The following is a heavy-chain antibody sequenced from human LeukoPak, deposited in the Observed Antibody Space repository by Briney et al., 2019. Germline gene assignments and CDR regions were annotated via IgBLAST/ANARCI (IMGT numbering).Heavy chain of an antibody. Sequence: GGSLRLSCAASGFTVSSNYMSWVRQAPGKGLEWVSVIYSGGSTYCADSVEGRFTISRDSAKNSLYLQMNSLRAEDTAVYYCARDFHGDYFDYWGQGTLVTVSS. CDR1: GFTVSSNY. J-gene: IGHJ4*02. D-gene: IGHD4-17*01. CDR2: IYSGGST. V-gene: IGHV3-53*01. CDR3: ARDFHGDYFDY.